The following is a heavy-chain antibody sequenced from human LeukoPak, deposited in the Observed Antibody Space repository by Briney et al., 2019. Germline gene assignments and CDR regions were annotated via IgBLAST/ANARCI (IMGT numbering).Heavy chain of an antibody. CDR2: ISPSGTHK. CDR1: GFTVSSNE. Sequence: GGSLRLSCAASGFTVSSNEMSWVRQAPGKGLEWVSSISPSGTHKFYGDSVQGRFTISRDNAKNSVFLEMTSLKVEDTAVYYCARDWALTEWGQGTLVTVSS. CDR3: ARDWALTE. D-gene: IGHD7-27*01. V-gene: IGHV3-21*01. J-gene: IGHJ4*02.